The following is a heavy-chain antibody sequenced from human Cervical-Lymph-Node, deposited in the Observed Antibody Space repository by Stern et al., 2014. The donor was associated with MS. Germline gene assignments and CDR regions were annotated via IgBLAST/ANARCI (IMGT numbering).Heavy chain of an antibody. Sequence: VQLVESGAEVKKPGSSVKVSCKASGGTFNSYAISWVRQAPGQGLEWMGGIIPIFDTTNYTQKFQGRVTITADESTTTAYMELSSLRSEDTAVYYCAREVQGGMDVWGQGTTVTVSS. V-gene: IGHV1-69*01. J-gene: IGHJ6*02. CDR1: GGTFNSYA. CDR3: AREVQGGMDV. CDR2: IIPIFDTT.